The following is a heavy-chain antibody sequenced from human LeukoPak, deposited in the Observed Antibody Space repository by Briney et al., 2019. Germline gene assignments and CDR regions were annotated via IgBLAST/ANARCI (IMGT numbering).Heavy chain of an antibody. CDR1: GGSISSGGYY. V-gene: IGHV4-31*03. CDR2: IYYSGST. CDR3: ARDPLYYDFWSGTTYGMDV. Sequence: SETLSLTCTVSGGSISSGGYYWSWIRQHPGKGLEWIGYIYYSGSTYYNPSLKSRVTITVDTSKNQFSLKLSSVTAADTAVYYCARDPLYYDFWSGTTYGMDVWGQGTTVTVSS. D-gene: IGHD3-3*01. J-gene: IGHJ6*02.